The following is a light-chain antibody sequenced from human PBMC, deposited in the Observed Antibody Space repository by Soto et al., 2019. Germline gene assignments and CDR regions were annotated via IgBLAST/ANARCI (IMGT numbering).Light chain of an antibody. CDR2: GNS. Sequence: QPVLTQPPSVSGAPGQRVTISCTGCSSNIGAGHALHWYQHLPGAAPKLLMYGNSDRPSGVPDRFSGSKSGTSASLAITGLQPEDEADYYCQSYDDSLSGWVFGGGTKLTVL. CDR3: QSYDDSLSGWV. V-gene: IGLV1-40*01. CDR1: SSNIGAGHA. J-gene: IGLJ3*02.